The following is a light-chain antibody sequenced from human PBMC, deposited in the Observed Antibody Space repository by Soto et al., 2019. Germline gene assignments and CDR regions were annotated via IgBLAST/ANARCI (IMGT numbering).Light chain of an antibody. CDR2: EVS. V-gene: IGLV2-8*01. Sequence: QSALTQPPSASGSPGQSVTISCTGTSSDVGGYNYVSWYQQHPGKAPKLMIYEVSKRPSGVPDRFSGSKSGNTASLTVSGLQAEDEADYYCSSYAGSKVVFGGGTKATVL. J-gene: IGLJ2*01. CDR1: SSDVGGYNY. CDR3: SSYAGSKVV.